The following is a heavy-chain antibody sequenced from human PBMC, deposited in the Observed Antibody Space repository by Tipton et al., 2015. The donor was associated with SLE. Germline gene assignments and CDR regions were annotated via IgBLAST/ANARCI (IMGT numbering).Heavy chain of an antibody. CDR3: ARGPNADC. J-gene: IGHJ4*02. V-gene: IGHV3-30*14. Sequence: SLRLSCAASGFTFSSYTMHWVRQAPGKGLEWVAVISYDGSNKYYADSVKGRFTISRDNSKSMLYLQMNSLRAEDTAMYYCARGPNADCWGQGTLVTVSS. D-gene: IGHD2-15*01. CDR2: ISYDGSNK. CDR1: GFTFSSYT.